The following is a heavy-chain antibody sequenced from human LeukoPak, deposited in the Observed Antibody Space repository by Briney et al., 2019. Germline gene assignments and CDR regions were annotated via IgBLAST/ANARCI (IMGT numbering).Heavy chain of an antibody. J-gene: IGHJ6*02. CDR1: GFTFGDYA. CDR3: TRDSSITIFGVVKRSLGMDV. Sequence: GGSLRLYCTASGFTFGDYAMSWFRQAPGKGLEWVGFIRSKAYGGTTEYAASVKGRFTISRDDSKSIAYLQMNSLKTEDTAVYYCTRDSSITIFGVVKRSLGMDVWGQGTTVTVSS. CDR2: IRSKAYGGTT. D-gene: IGHD3-3*01. V-gene: IGHV3-49*03.